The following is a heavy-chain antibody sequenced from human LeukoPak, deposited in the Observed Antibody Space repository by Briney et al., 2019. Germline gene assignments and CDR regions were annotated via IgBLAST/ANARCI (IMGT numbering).Heavy chain of an antibody. J-gene: IGHJ5*02. D-gene: IGHD3-10*01. CDR2: IYSVETGSGP. CDR1: GFTVSNNF. CDR3: ARDPYGGSGFAYP. V-gene: IGHV3-53*01. Sequence: GGSLRLSCAASGFTVSNNFMSWVRQAPGKGLEWVSLIYSVETGSGPYYADSVKGRFTISRDNANNMLYLQLNNLRAEDTAVYYCARDPYGGSGFAYPWGQGTLVTVSS.